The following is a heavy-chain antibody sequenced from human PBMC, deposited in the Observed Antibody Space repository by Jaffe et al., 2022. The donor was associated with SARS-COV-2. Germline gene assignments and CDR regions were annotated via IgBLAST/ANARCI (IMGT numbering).Heavy chain of an antibody. CDR3: AREPNSGWNFDY. Sequence: EVQLVESGGGLVQPGGSLRLSCAASGFTFSSYSMNWVRQAPGKGLEWVSYISSSSRTIYYADSVKGRFTISRDNAKNSLYVQMNSLRAEDTAVYYCAREPNSGWNFDYWGQGTLVTVSS. V-gene: IGHV3-48*01. CDR1: GFTFSSYS. CDR2: ISSSSRTI. J-gene: IGHJ4*02. D-gene: IGHD6-19*01.